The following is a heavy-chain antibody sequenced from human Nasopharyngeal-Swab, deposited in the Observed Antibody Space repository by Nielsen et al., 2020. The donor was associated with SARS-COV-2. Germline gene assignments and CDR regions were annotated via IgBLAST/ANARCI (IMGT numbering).Heavy chain of an antibody. Sequence: SAQVSCNASGGTFSSHATSWVRHPPAQGRAWWGAIIPIFGTANYAQKFQGRVTITADKSTSTAYMELSSLRTEDTAVYYCARGDTDYYYYGLDVWGQGTTVTVSS. CDR3: ARGDTDYYYYGLDV. V-gene: IGHV1-69*06. D-gene: IGHD5-18*01. CDR1: GGTFSSHA. CDR2: IIPIFGTA. J-gene: IGHJ6*02.